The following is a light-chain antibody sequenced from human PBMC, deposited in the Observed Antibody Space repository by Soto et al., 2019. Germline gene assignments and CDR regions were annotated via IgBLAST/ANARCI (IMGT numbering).Light chain of an antibody. CDR2: GAS. Sequence: EIVMTQSPATLSVSPGERATLSCRASQSVSSNLAWYQQKPGQAPRLLIYGASTRVTGIPARFSGSVSGTEFTLTISSLPSEDFAVYYCQQYNNWPPTFGPGNKVDIQ. V-gene: IGKV3-15*01. CDR1: QSVSSN. CDR3: QQYNNWPPT. J-gene: IGKJ3*01.